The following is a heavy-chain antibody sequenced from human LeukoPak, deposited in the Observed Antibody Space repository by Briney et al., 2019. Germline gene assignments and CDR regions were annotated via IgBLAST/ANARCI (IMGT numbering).Heavy chain of an antibody. J-gene: IGHJ4*02. Sequence: GGSLRLSCAASGFTFSSYGMSWVRQAPGKGLEWVSAISGSGGSTYYADSVKGRFTISRDNSKNTLYLQMNSLRAEDTAVYYCAKDTVNSGSSYWGQGTLVTVSS. D-gene: IGHD6-19*01. V-gene: IGHV3-23*01. CDR1: GFTFSSYG. CDR3: AKDTVNSGSSY. CDR2: ISGSGGST.